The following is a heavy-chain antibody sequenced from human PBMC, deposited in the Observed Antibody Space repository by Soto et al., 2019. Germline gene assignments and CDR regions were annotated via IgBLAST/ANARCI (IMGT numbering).Heavy chain of an antibody. V-gene: IGHV4-61*08. CDR2: IYFSGRT. D-gene: IGHD3-16*01. J-gene: IGHJ5*02. CDR3: ARVPIDTYMIYWSDP. CDR1: GESVSSGDYY. Sequence: SETLSLTCTVSGESVSSGDYYWTWIRQPPGKGLEWVGHIYFSGRTNYIPSLESRVTISLDTSKNQFSLKLTSVTAADTAVYYCARVPIDTYMIYWSDPWVQEPCSPPPQ.